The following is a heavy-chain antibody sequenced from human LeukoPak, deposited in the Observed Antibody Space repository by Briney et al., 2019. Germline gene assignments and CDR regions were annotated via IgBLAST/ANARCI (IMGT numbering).Heavy chain of an antibody. V-gene: IGHV1-18*01. D-gene: IGHD3-3*01. Sequence: ASVKVSCKASGYTFTNYGISWVRQAPGQGLEWMGWISAYSGNTNYAQNLQGRVTMTSDTSTSTAYMELRSLRSDDTAVYYCARAPDDYDFWSGPFDYWGRGTLVTVSS. CDR3: ARAPDDYDFWSGPFDY. CDR1: GYTFTNYG. CDR2: ISAYSGNT. J-gene: IGHJ4*02.